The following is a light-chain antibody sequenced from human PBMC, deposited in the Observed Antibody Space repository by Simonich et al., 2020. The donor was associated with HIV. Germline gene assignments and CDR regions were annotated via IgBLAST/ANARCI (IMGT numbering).Light chain of an antibody. V-gene: IGLV2-14*01. CDR3: SSYTSSSTWV. CDR2: DVS. J-gene: IGLJ3*02. Sequence: QSALTQPASVSGSPGQSITISCTGTSSDVGGYNYVSWYQQHPGKAPKLMIYDVSKRPSGVPSRFSGSTSGNTASLTISGLQAEDEGDYYCSSYTSSSTWVFGGGTNLTVL. CDR1: SSDVGGYNY.